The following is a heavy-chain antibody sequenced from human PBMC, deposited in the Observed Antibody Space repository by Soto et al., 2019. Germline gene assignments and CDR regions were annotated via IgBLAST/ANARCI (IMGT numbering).Heavy chain of an antibody. CDR1: GYTFTSYG. CDR3: ARDCSGGSCYPRLPQNWFDP. Sequence: QVQLVQSGAEVKKPGASVKVSCKASGYTFTSYGISWVRQAPGQGLEWMGWISAYNGNTNYAQKLQGRVTMTTDTSTSTAYMELRSLRSDDTAVYYCARDCSGGSCYPRLPQNWFDPWGQGTLVTVSS. V-gene: IGHV1-18*01. CDR2: ISAYNGNT. D-gene: IGHD2-15*01. J-gene: IGHJ5*02.